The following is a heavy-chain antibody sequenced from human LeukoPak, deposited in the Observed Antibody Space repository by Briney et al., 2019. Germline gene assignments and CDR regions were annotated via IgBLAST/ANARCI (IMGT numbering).Heavy chain of an antibody. J-gene: IGHJ4*02. V-gene: IGHV4-34*01. CDR3: ARAAYYYDSSGYYPDY. D-gene: IGHD3-22*01. Sequence: PSEALSLTCAVYGGSFSGYYWSWIRQPPGKGLEWIGEINHSGSTNYNPSLKSRVTISVDTSKNQFSPKLSSVTAADTAVYYCARAAYYYDSSGYYPDYWGQGTLVTVSS. CDR1: GGSFSGYY. CDR2: INHSGST.